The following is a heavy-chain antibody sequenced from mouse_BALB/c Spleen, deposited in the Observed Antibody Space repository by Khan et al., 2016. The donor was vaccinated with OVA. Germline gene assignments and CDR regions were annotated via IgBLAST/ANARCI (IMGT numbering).Heavy chain of an antibody. CDR1: GFTFSTFA. D-gene: IGHD2-1*01. V-gene: IGHV5-9-3*01. Sequence: EVKVEESGGGLVKPGGSLKLSCGVSGFTFSTFAMSWVRQTPEKRLEWVATISSDGDYTFYPDIVTGRFTISRDNAKNTLYLQMSSLRSEDTAMYYCARSPYGNFAYWGQGTLVTVSA. CDR3: ARSPYGNFAY. CDR2: ISSDGDYT. J-gene: IGHJ3*01.